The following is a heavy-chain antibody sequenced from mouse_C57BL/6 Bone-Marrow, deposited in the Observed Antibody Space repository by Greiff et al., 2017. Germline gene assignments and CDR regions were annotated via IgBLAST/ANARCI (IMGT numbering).Heavy chain of an antibody. CDR2: IDPSDSYT. CDR1: GYTFTSYW. V-gene: IGHV1-50*01. Sequence: QVQLQQPGAELVKPGASVKLSCKASGYTFTSYWMQWVKQRPGQGLEWIGEIDPSDSYTNYNQKFKGKATLTVDTSSSPAYLQLSSLTSEDSAVYFCATGDYWGQGTTLTVSS. J-gene: IGHJ2*01. CDR3: ATGDY.